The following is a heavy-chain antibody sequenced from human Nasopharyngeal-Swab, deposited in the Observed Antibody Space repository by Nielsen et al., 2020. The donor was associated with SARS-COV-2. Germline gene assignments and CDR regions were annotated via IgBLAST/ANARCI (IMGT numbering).Heavy chain of an antibody. D-gene: IGHD6-19*01. J-gene: IGHJ4*02. CDR1: GFTFDDYA. V-gene: IGHV3-9*01. Sequence: SLKISCAASGFTFDDYAMHWVRQAPGKGLEWVSGINWNSGSIGYADSVKGRFTISRDNAKNSLYLQMNSLRAEDTALYYCAKDILAVAGTGCFDYWGQGTLVTVSS. CDR2: INWNSGSI. CDR3: AKDILAVAGTGCFDY.